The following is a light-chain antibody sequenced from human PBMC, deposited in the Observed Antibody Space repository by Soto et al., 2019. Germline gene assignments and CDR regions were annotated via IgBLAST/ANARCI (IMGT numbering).Light chain of an antibody. Sequence: IQLTHSPSSLSASVGDRVTITCRVSQGISSYLNWYQQEPGKAPKLLIHKASSLQSGVPSRFSGSGSGTDFTLTISSLHPDDFATYYCQQYNSYSPTFGQGTKVDIK. CDR1: QGISSY. CDR3: QQYNSYSPT. CDR2: KAS. J-gene: IGKJ1*01. V-gene: IGKV1-5*03.